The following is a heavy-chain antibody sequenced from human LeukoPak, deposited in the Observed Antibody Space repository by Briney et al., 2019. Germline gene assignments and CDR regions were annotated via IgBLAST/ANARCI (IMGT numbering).Heavy chain of an antibody. CDR3: ARKEVGQYYFDY. CDR1: GGSISSGGYY. J-gene: IGHJ4*02. V-gene: IGHV4-30-2*01. Sequence: SQTLSLTCTVSGGSISSGGYYWSWIRQPPGKGLEWIGYIYHSGSTYYNPSLKSRVTISVDRSKNQFSLRLSSVTAADTAVYYCARKEVGQYYFDYWGQGTLVTVSS. CDR2: IYHSGST. D-gene: IGHD2-2*01.